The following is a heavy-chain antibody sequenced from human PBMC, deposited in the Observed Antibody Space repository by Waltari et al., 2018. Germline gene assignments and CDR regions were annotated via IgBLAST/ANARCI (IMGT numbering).Heavy chain of an antibody. J-gene: IGHJ4*02. CDR1: GGSISSSSYY. D-gene: IGHD6-13*01. Sequence: QLQLQESGPGLGKPSETLSLTCTVSGGSISSSSYYWGWIRQPPGKGLEWIGSIYYRGSTYYNPSLKSRVTISVDTSKNQFSLKLSSVTAADTAVYYCARDIAAAGNFDYWGQGTLVTVSS. CDR2: IYYRGST. CDR3: ARDIAAAGNFDY. V-gene: IGHV4-39*07.